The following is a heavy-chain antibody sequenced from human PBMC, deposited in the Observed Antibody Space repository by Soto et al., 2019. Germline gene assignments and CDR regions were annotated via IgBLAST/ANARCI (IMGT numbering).Heavy chain of an antibody. CDR1: GGSVSSGSYY. J-gene: IGHJ5*02. V-gene: IGHV4-61*01. CDR2: VYYSGST. Sequence: SETLSLTCTVSGGSVSSGSYYWSWIRQPPGKGLEWIGFVYYSGSTNYNPSVKSRITISVDTSKNQFSLKLSSVTAADTAVYYCARVGILGLENWFDPWGRGTLVTVSS. D-gene: IGHD6-13*01. CDR3: ARVGILGLENWFDP.